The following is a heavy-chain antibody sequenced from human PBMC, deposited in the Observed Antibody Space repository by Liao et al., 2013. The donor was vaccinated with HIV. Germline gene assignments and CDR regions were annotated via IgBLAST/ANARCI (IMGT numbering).Heavy chain of an antibody. CDR3: AREWYYYDSSGYYRGAFDY. CDR2: IYTSGST. D-gene: IGHD3-22*01. CDR1: GGSISSFQ. Sequence: QVQLQESGPGLVKPSETLSLTCTVSGGSISSFQWNWIRQPAGKGLEWIGRIYTSGSTNYNPSLKSRVTMSVDTSKNQFSLKLTSVTAADTAVYYCAREWYYYDSSGYYRGAFDYWGQGTLVTVSS. J-gene: IGHJ4*02. V-gene: IGHV4-4*07.